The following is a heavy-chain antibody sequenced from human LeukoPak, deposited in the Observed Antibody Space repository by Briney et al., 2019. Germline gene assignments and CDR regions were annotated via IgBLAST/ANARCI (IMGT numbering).Heavy chain of an antibody. D-gene: IGHD3-16*01. CDR2: INWNGGST. V-gene: IGHV3-20*04. CDR1: GFTFDDFG. J-gene: IGHJ3*02. Sequence: GGSLRLSCAASGFTFDDFGMSWVRQAPGKGLEWVSDINWNGGSTGYADPVKGRFTISRDNAKNSLYLQMNSLRVEDTALYYCARVLGYAFNMWGQGTMVTVSS. CDR3: ARVLGYAFNM.